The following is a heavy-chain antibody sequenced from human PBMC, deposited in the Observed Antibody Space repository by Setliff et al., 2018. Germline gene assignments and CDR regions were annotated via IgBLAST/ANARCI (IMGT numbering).Heavy chain of an antibody. Sequence: GGSLRLSCAASEFTFDDYTMHWVRQAPGKGLEWVSLISWDGGSTYYADSVKGRFTISRDNSKNSLYLQMNSLRTEDTALYYCAKDMGSGYSSGWYDYWGQGTLVTVSS. V-gene: IGHV3-43*01. CDR2: ISWDGGST. J-gene: IGHJ4*02. CDR3: AKDMGSGYSSGWYDY. D-gene: IGHD6-13*01. CDR1: EFTFDDYT.